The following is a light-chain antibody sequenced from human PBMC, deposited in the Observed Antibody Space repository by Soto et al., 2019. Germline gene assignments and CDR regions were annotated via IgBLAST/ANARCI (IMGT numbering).Light chain of an antibody. CDR1: QPINTY. Sequence: ETLLTQSPATLSLTPGESATLSCRASQPINTYLAWYQQKSGQSPRLVIYDASNRATDIPARFSASGFGTDFTLTISRLEPEDFGIYYCYHRSNWPPEDTFGQGTKLEIK. V-gene: IGKV3-11*01. J-gene: IGKJ2*01. CDR3: YHRSNWPPEDT. CDR2: DAS.